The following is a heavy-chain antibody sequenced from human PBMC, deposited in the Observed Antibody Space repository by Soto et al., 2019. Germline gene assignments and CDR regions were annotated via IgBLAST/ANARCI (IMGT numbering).Heavy chain of an antibody. CDR2: IWYDGSNK. V-gene: IGHV3-33*01. CDR3: ARDCIAVAGTECYYYGMDV. Sequence: GGSLRLSCAASGFTFSSYGMHWVRQAPGKGLEWVAVIWYDGSNKYYADSVKGRFTTSRDNSKNTLYLQMNSLRAEDTAVYYCARDCIAVAGTECYYYGMDVWGQGTTVTVSS. CDR1: GFTFSSYG. D-gene: IGHD6-19*01. J-gene: IGHJ6*02.